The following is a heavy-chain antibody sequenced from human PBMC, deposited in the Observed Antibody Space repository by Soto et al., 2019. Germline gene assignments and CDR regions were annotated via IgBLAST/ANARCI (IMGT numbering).Heavy chain of an antibody. D-gene: IGHD3-10*01. J-gene: IGHJ4*02. Sequence: EVQLLESGGGLVQPGGSLRLSCAASGFTFSSYAMSWVRQAPGKGLEWVSGISGSGGSTYYADSVKGRFTVSRDNSKNTLYLQMNSLRAQDTAVYYCAKHAASYYGSGRREHFDYWGQGTLVTISS. CDR2: ISGSGGST. V-gene: IGHV3-23*01. CDR3: AKHAASYYGSGRREHFDY. CDR1: GFTFSSYA.